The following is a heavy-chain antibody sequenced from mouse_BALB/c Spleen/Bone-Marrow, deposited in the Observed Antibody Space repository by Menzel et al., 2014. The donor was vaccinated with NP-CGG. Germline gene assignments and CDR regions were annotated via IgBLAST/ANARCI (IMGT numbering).Heavy chain of an antibody. J-gene: IGHJ3*01. CDR2: ICPYNGGT. CDR3: ARRFITTAAWFAY. CDR1: GYTFTDYN. D-gene: IGHD1-2*01. Sequence: VQLKDSGPELVKPGASVKISCKASGYTFTDYNMHWVKQSHGKSLEWIGYICPYNGGTGYNQKFKSKATLTVDNSSSTAYMELRSLTSEDSAVYYCARRFITTAAWFAYWGQGTLVTVSA. V-gene: IGHV1S29*02.